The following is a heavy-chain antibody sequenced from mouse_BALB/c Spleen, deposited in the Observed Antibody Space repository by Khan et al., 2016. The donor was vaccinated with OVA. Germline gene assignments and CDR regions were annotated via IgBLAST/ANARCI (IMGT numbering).Heavy chain of an antibody. CDR2: IDPFSGGT. V-gene: IGHV1-31*01. Sequence: EVQLQQPGPELMKPGASVKISCKASGYSFTSYYIHWMMQSHGKSLEWIGYIDPFSGGTTYNQKFKGKATLTVDKSSSTAYILLSNLTSEDSAVYYCARHGFGDWFAYWGQGTLVTVSA. CDR1: GYSFTSYY. J-gene: IGHJ3*01. CDR3: ARHGFGDWFAY.